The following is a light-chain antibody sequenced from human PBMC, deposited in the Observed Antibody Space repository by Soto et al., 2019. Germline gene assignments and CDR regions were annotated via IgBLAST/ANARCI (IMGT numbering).Light chain of an antibody. J-gene: IGKJ1*01. Sequence: IQLTQSPSSLSASLVHRVTITCRASQGISSYLAWYQQKPGKAPKLLIYAASTLQSGVPSRFSGSGSGTEFTLTISSLQPDDFATYYCQHYNSYSEAFGQGTKVDIK. CDR1: QGISSY. V-gene: IGKV1-9*01. CDR2: AAS. CDR3: QHYNSYSEA.